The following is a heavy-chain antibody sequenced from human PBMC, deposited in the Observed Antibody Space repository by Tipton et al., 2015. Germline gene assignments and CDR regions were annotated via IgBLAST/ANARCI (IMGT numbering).Heavy chain of an antibody. J-gene: IGHJ4*02. D-gene: IGHD4-23*01. V-gene: IGHV4-59*01. CDR3: ARARGRHGGLFDS. CDR2: IQYSGST. Sequence: SLTCSVSGGSIDSYYWSWIRQPPGKELEWIGYIQYSGSTNYNPSLKSRVTISVDTSKTQFSLKMSSVTASDTAVYYCARARGRHGGLFDSWGQGILVTVSS. CDR1: GGSIDSYY.